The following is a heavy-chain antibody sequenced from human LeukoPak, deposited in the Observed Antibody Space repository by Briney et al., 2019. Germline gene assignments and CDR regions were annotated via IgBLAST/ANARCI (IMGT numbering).Heavy chain of an antibody. CDR2: MNPNSGNT. J-gene: IGHJ3*02. CDR3: ARVISRIVVVITGESDAFDI. CDR1: GYTLTSYD. D-gene: IGHD3-22*01. Sequence: ASVKVSCKASGYTLTSYDINWVRQAPGQGLEWMGWMNPNSGNTGYAQKFQGRVTMTRNTSISTAYMELSSLRSEDTALYYCARVISRIVVVITGESDAFDIWGQGTMVTVSS. V-gene: IGHV1-8*01.